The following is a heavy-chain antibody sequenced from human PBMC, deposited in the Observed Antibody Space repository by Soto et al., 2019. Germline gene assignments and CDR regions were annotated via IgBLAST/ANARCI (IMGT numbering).Heavy chain of an antibody. Sequence: ASVKISCKASGYTFTDYFIHWVRQAPGQGFEWMGWINPNSRGTNYAPKFQGRVTMTRDTSNSTAYMELRGLRSDDTAVYYCARVTLKAGNWFDPWGQGTLVTVSS. V-gene: IGHV1-2*02. CDR2: INPNSRGT. CDR3: ARVTLKAGNWFDP. J-gene: IGHJ5*02. CDR1: GYTFTDYF.